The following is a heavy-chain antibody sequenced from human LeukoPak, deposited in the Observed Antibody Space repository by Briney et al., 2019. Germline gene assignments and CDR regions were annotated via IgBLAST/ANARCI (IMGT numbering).Heavy chain of an antibody. CDR2: IYYSGSP. V-gene: IGHV4-39*07. CDR1: GGSISSSSYY. CDR3: ARGGGPATRDPGSIKYYDFWSGPTISGIKNWFDP. D-gene: IGHD3-3*01. J-gene: IGHJ5*02. Sequence: PSETLSLTCTVSGGSISSSSYYWGWIRQPPGKGLEWIGRIYYSGSPHNNPALTSRLTISVETSKDQFSLKLSSVTAADTAVYYCARGGGPATRDPGSIKYYDFWSGPTISGIKNWFDPWGQGTLVTVSS.